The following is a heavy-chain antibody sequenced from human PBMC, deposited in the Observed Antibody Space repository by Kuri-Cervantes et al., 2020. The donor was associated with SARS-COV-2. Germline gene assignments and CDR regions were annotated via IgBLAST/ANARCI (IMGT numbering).Heavy chain of an antibody. Sequence: GESLKISCAASGFTFSSYAMSWVRQAPGKGLEWVSCIKGGSGTTYYAASVKGRFTVSRDNAKNTLYLLMSSLRVEDTAMYYCARDLGVAHDFWGQGTQVTVSS. CDR2: IKGGSGTT. CDR3: ARDLGVAHDF. CDR1: GFTFSSYA. D-gene: IGHD3-16*01. J-gene: IGHJ4*02. V-gene: IGHV3-23*01.